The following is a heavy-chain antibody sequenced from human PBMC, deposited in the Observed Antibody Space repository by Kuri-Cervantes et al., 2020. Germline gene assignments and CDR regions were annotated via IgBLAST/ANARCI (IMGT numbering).Heavy chain of an antibody. CDR2: MNPNSGNT. V-gene: IGHV1-8*01. Sequence: ASVKVSCKASGYTFTSYDINWVRQATGQGLEWMGWMNPNSGNTGYAQKFQGRVTITADESTSTAYMELSSLRSEHTAVYYCARATNKYYYYYYMDVWGKGTTVTVSS. CDR1: GYTFTSYD. CDR3: ARATNKYYYYYYMDV. J-gene: IGHJ6*03. D-gene: IGHD2-8*01.